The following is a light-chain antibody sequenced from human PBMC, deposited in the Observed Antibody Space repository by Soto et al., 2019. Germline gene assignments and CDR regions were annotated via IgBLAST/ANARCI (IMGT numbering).Light chain of an antibody. J-gene: IGKJ1*01. Sequence: DIQMTQSPPSLSASVGDRVIITCRTSQSIDNYLNWYQQKPGKAPKLLIYAASTLQSGVPSRFSASGSETDFTLTISSLQPEDFATYYCQQYMSYSFGQGTKVDIK. V-gene: IGKV1-39*01. CDR1: QSIDNY. CDR3: QQYMSYS. CDR2: AAS.